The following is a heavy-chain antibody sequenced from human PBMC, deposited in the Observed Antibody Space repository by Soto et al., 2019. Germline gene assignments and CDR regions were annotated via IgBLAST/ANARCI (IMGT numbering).Heavy chain of an antibody. J-gene: IGHJ6*02. CDR2: IYYSGST. D-gene: IGHD3-10*01. CDR3: ARGEYYYGSGSYYNYLYYYYGMDV. V-gene: IGHV4-59*01. Sequence: PSETLSLTCTVSGGSISSYYWSWIRQPPGKGLEWIGYIYYSGSTNYNPSLKSRVTISVDTSKNQFSLKLSSVTAADTAVYYCARGEYYYGSGSYYNYLYYYYGMDVWGQGTTVTVSS. CDR1: GGSISSYY.